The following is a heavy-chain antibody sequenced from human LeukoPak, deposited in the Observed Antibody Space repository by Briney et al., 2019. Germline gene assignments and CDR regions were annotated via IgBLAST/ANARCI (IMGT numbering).Heavy chain of an antibody. Sequence: PSETLSLTCTVSGGSISSHYWNWIRQSPGKGLEWIGYINYGGSTNYNPSLKSRVTISVDTSKNQFSLKLSSVTAADTAVYYCARGLRYCSSTSCHPYYYYYYYMDVWGKGTTVTVSS. CDR1: GGSISSHY. D-gene: IGHD2-2*01. CDR2: INYGGST. CDR3: ARGLRYCSSTSCHPYYYYYYYMDV. V-gene: IGHV4-59*11. J-gene: IGHJ6*03.